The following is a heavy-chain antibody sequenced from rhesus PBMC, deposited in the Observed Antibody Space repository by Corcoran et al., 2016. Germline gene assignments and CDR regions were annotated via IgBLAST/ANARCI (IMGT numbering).Heavy chain of an antibody. CDR3: ARMYGSRLYYLDY. V-gene: IGHV3S18*01. D-gene: IGHD4-29*01. CDR2: MRYTGSST. Sequence: EVQLVESGGGLAKRVGSLRLSCAASGFSFSDYYMYWVRKAAGKGLELVAGMRYTGSSTYYADSVKGRLTSSRENAKNTLYLQMDSRRAEDTAVYYCARMYGSRLYYLDYLGQGVLVTVSS. CDR1: GFSFSDYY. J-gene: IGHJ4*01.